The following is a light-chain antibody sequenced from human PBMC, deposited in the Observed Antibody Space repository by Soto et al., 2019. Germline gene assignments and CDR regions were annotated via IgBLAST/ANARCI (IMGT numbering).Light chain of an antibody. Sequence: QSALTQPASVSGSPGQSITISCTGTSNDVGGYNYVSWYQQHPGKAPKLMIYEVSNRPSGISNRFSGSKSGNTASLTISGLQAEDEADYYCSSYRNYDSVDYVFGTGTKVTVL. CDR2: EVS. J-gene: IGLJ1*01. V-gene: IGLV2-14*01. CDR3: SSYRNYDSVDYV. CDR1: SNDVGGYNY.